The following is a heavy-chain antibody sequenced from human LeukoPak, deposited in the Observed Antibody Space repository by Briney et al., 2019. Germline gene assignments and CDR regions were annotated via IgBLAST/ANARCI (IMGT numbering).Heavy chain of an antibody. CDR2: INPNSGGT. V-gene: IGHV1-2*02. CDR3: ARDWNYVSLPDY. Sequence: ASVKVSCKASGYTFTGYYMHWVRQAPGQGLEWMGWINPNSGGTNYAQKFQGRVTMTWDTSISTAYMELSRLRSDDTAVYYCARDWNYVSLPDYWGQGTLVTVSS. J-gene: IGHJ4*02. CDR1: GYTFTGYY. D-gene: IGHD1-7*01.